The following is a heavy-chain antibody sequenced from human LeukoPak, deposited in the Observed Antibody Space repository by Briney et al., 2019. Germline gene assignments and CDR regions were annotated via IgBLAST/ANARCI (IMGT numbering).Heavy chain of an antibody. Sequence: SETLSLTCTVSGDSISSGTYSWGWIRQPAGRPLEWIGRIYTSGTINYNPSLKSRVTISVDASMNQLSLKLSSATAADTAVYYCARDLKHIVAMDVWGKGTTVTVSS. CDR1: GDSISSGTYS. V-gene: IGHV4-61*02. CDR3: ARDLKHIVAMDV. D-gene: IGHD2-21*01. CDR2: IYTSGTI. J-gene: IGHJ6*03.